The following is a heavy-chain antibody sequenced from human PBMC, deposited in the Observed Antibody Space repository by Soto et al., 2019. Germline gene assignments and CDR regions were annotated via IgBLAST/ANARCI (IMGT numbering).Heavy chain of an antibody. Sequence: QVQLVESGGGVVQPGRSLRLSCAASGFTFSHYGIHWVRQAPGKGLEWLAVISYDGSNKHYADSVKGRFTVSRDNSKHTLYLHMNSLRAEDTAVYFCARYSGKYQGPIDYWGQGTLVTVSS. CDR1: GFTFSHYG. V-gene: IGHV3-30*03. CDR2: ISYDGSNK. CDR3: ARYSGKYQGPIDY. J-gene: IGHJ4*02. D-gene: IGHD1-26*01.